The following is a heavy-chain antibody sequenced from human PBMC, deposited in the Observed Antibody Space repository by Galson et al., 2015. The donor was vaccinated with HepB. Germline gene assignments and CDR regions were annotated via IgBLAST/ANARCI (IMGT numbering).Heavy chain of an antibody. CDR1: GFTFSSYS. CDR2: ISGSSSYI. D-gene: IGHD3-16*02. V-gene: IGHV3-21*01. Sequence: SLRLSCAASGFTFSSYSMNWVRQAPGKGLEWVSSISGSSSYIYYADSVKGRFTISRDNAKNSLYLQMNSLRAEDTAVYYCARAQTFGGVIYYYYYGMDVWGQGTTVTVSS. J-gene: IGHJ6*02. CDR3: ARAQTFGGVIYYYYYGMDV.